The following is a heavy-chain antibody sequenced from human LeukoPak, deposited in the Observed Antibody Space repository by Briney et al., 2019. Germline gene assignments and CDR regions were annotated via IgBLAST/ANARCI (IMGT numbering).Heavy chain of an antibody. CDR3: TTYCGGDCYYGYFDY. Sequence: KTGGSLRLSCAASGFTFSNAWMSWVRQAPGKGLEWVGRIKSKTDGGTTDYAAPVKGRFTISRDDSKNTLYLQMNSLKTEDTAVYYCTTYCGGDCYYGYFDYWGQGTLATVSS. J-gene: IGHJ4*02. D-gene: IGHD2-21*02. CDR2: IKSKTDGGTT. CDR1: GFTFSNAW. V-gene: IGHV3-15*01.